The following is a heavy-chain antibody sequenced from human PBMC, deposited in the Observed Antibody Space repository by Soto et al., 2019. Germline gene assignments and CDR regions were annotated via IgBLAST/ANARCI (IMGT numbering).Heavy chain of an antibody. V-gene: IGHV4-59*11. CDR1: GGSISSHY. D-gene: IGHD1-1*01. Sequence: FETLCLTWRVSGGSISSHYWRWIRQPPGKGLEWIGYIYYSGSTNYNPSLKSRVTISVDTSKNQFSLKLSSVTAADTAVYYCARLKTTGTTGTTDYYYGMDVWGQGTTVTVSS. CDR2: IYYSGST. CDR3: ARLKTTGTTGTTDYYYGMDV. J-gene: IGHJ6*02.